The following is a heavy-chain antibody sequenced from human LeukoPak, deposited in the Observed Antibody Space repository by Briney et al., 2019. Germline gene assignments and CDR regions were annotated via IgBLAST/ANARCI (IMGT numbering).Heavy chain of an antibody. D-gene: IGHD4-23*01. V-gene: IGHV3-21*01. CDR3: ARDTHSRYGGNENDY. J-gene: IGHJ4*02. Sequence: GGSLRLSCAASGFTFSSYSMNWVRQAPGKGLEWVSSISSSSSYIYYADSVKGRFTISRDNAKSSLYLQMNSLRAEDTAVYYCARDTHSRYGGNENDYWGQGTLVTVSS. CDR2: ISSSSSYI. CDR1: GFTFSSYS.